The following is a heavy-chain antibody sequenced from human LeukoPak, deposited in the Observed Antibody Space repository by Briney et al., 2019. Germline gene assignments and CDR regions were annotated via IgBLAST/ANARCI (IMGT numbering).Heavy chain of an antibody. Sequence: SETLPLTCTVSGGSISSYHWSWIRQPPGKGLEWIGYIYYSGSTNYNPSLKSRVTISVDTSKNQFSLKLSSVTAADTAVYYCASAEAGLYFDYWGQGTLVTVSS. CDR1: GGSISSYH. V-gene: IGHV4-59*01. CDR2: IYYSGST. CDR3: ASAEAGLYFDY. D-gene: IGHD6-25*01. J-gene: IGHJ4*02.